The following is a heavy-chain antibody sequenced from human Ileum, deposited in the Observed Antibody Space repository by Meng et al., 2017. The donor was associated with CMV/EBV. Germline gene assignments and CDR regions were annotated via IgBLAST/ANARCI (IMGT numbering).Heavy chain of an antibody. CDR2: INPNSGGT. D-gene: IGHD6-13*01. CDR3: AKGGRIAAAGGFDP. V-gene: IGHV1-2*02. CDR1: GYTFTGYY. J-gene: IGHJ5*02. Sequence: SGYTFTGYYMHWVRQAPGQGLEWMEWINPNSGGTNYAQKFQGRVTMTRDTSISTAYMELSRLRSDDTAVYYCAKGGRIAAAGGFDPWGKGTLVTVSS.